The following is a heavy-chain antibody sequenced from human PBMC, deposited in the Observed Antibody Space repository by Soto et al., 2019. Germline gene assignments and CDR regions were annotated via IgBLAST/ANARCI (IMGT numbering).Heavy chain of an antibody. Sequence: SQMLSLTWAVDGGSFGGFCWSWIRQPPGTGLEWIGEINHSGSTNYNPSLKSRVTISVDTSKNQFSLKLTSVTAADTAVYYCARNKITGLFDYWGQGTLVTVSS. V-gene: IGHV4-34*01. D-gene: IGHD2-8*02. CDR3: ARNKITGLFDY. CDR1: GGSFGGFC. J-gene: IGHJ4*02. CDR2: INHSGST.